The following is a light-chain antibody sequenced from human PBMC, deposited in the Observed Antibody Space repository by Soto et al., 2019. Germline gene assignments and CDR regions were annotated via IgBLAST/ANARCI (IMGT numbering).Light chain of an antibody. CDR3: QTWSTDIRV. CDR2: LNSDGSP. J-gene: IGLJ3*02. Sequence: QPVLTQPPSASASLGASVKLTCTLSSGHNSYAIAWHQQQPEKGPRYLMKLNSDGSPSKGDGIPDRFSGSSSGAERYLTISSLQSEDEADYYCQTWSTDIRVFGGGTKRTFL. V-gene: IGLV4-69*01. CDR1: SGHNSYA.